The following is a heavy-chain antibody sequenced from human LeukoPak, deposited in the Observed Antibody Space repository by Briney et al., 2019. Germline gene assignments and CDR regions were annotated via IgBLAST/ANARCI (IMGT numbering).Heavy chain of an antibody. CDR1: GFTFSSYG. CDR2: IRYDGSNK. Sequence: PGGSLRLSCAASGFTFSSYGMHWVRQAPGKGLEWVAFIRYDGSNKYYADSVKGRFTISRDNSKNTLYLQMNSLRAADTAVSYRAKLHYDSSGYYSPDFDYGGQGTLVTVSS. CDR3: AKLHYDSSGYYSPDFDY. J-gene: IGHJ4*02. V-gene: IGHV3-30*02. D-gene: IGHD3-22*01.